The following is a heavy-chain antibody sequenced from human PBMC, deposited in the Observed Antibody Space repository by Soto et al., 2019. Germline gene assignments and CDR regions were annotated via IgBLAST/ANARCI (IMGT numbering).Heavy chain of an antibody. CDR1: GYTFTSYA. J-gene: IGHJ6*03. V-gene: IGHV1-3*01. CDR3: AREFYCSSTSCPPGYYYYYMDV. D-gene: IGHD2-2*01. CDR2: INAGNGNT. Sequence: SVKVSCKASGYTFTSYAMHWVRQAPGQRLEWMGWINAGNGNTKYSQKFQGRVTITRDTSASTAYMELSSLRSEDTAVYYCAREFYCSSTSCPPGYYYYYMDVWGKGTTVTVSS.